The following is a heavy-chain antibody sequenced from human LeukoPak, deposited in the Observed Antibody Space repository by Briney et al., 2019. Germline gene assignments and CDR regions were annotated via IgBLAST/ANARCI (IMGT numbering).Heavy chain of an antibody. CDR2: IYSSGST. CDR3: ARYKTRSCSGGSCYHYYGMDV. D-gene: IGHD2-15*01. Sequence: SETLSLTCTVSGGSISSFYWSWIRQPAGKGLEWIGRIYSSGSTTYNPSLKGRVTTSVDTSKNQFSLKLNSVTAADTAVYYCARYKTRSCSGGSCYHYYGMDVWGQGTTVTVSS. V-gene: IGHV4-4*07. J-gene: IGHJ6*02. CDR1: GGSISSFY.